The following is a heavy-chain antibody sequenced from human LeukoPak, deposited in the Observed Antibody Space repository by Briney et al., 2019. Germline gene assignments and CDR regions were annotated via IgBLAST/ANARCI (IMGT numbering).Heavy chain of an antibody. V-gene: IGHV4-39*07. CDR3: ARIISSGWYLSSWFDP. J-gene: IGHJ5*02. CDR2: IYYSGGT. D-gene: IGHD6-19*01. CDR1: GGSVSSGSYY. Sequence: KPSETLSLTCIVSGGSVSSGSYYWGWIRQPPGKGLEWIGSIYYSGGTYYNPSLKSRVTISVDTSKNQFSLKLSSVTAADTAVYYCARIISSGWYLSSWFDPWGQGTLVTVSS.